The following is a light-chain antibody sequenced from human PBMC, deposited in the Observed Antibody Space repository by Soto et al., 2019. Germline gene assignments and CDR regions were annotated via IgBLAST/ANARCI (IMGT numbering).Light chain of an antibody. CDR3: SSYTSSSTVYV. CDR1: SSDVGGYNY. J-gene: IGLJ1*01. Sequence: QSALTQPASVSGSPGQSITISCTGTSSDVGGYNYVSWYQQHPGKAPKLMIYEVSNRPSGVSNRFSGSKSGNTASLTISGLQAEDEADYYCSSYTSSSTVYVFGTGIKLTVL. V-gene: IGLV2-14*01. CDR2: EVS.